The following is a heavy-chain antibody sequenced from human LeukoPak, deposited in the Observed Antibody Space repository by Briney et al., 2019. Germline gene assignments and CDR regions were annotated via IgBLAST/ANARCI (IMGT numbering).Heavy chain of an antibody. V-gene: IGHV6-1*01. CDR1: GDSVSSNSAA. CDR2: TYYRSKWYN. CDR3: ARSLPRYFDY. J-gene: IGHJ4*02. Sequence: SRTLSLTCAISGDSVSSNSAAWNWIRQSPSSGLEWLGRTYYRSKWYNDYAVSVKSRITINPDTSKNQFSLQLNSLTPEDTAVYYCARSLPRYFDYWGQGALVTVSS.